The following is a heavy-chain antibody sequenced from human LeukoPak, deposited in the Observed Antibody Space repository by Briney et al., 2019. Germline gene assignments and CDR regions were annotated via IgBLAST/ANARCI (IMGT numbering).Heavy chain of an antibody. J-gene: IGHJ5*02. V-gene: IGHV4-39*01. CDR3: ARGNLEWAAGTRWFDP. Sequence: NTSETLSLTCTVSGGSISGSSYYWGWIRQPPGNGLEWIGEINYSGSTNYNPSLKSRVTISLDTSKNQFSLKLSSVTAADTAIYYCARGNLEWAAGTRWFDPWGQGTLVTVSS. CDR2: INYSGST. CDR1: GGSISGSSYY. D-gene: IGHD6-13*01.